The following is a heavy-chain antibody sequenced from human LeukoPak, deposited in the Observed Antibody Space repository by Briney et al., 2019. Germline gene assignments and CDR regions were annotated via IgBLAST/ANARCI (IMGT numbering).Heavy chain of an antibody. J-gene: IGHJ4*02. CDR2: ISGSGGST. V-gene: IGHV3-23*01. Sequence: GGSLRLSCPASGFTFSRYAMTWVRQAPGKGLEWVSAISGSGGSTYYADSVKGRFTISRDNSKNTLFLQMNSLRAEDTAVYYCEKDSIVVASTGDFDYWGQGTLVTVSS. CDR1: GFTFSRYA. CDR3: EKDSIVVASTGDFDY. D-gene: IGHD3-22*01.